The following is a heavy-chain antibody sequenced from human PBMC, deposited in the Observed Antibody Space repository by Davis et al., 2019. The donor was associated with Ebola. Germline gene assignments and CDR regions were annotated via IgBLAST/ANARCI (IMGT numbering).Heavy chain of an antibody. V-gene: IGHV3-53*05. D-gene: IGHD6-19*01. CDR1: GFTFSTYS. J-gene: IGHJ4*02. Sequence: GASLKISCAASGFTFSTYSMNWVRQAPGTGLAWVSVLYDHSTAYADSVRGRFIISRDKSNNTLYLERNSLRVDDTAVYYCATTQWLREFDNWGQGTLVTVSS. CDR3: ATTQWLREFDN. CDR2: LYDHST.